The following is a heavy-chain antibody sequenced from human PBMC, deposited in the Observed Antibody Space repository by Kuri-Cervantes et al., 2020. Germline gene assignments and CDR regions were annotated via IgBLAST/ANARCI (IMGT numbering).Heavy chain of an antibody. D-gene: IGHD3-22*01. CDR2: ISSSGSTI. CDR1: GFTLSDYY. V-gene: IGHV3-11*01. Sequence: GESLRLSCAASGFTLSDYYMSWIRQAPGKGLEWVSYISSSGSTIYYADSVKGRFTISRDNAKNTLYLQMNSLRAEDTAVYYCAAYDSSGYYYGHWGQGTLVTVSS. J-gene: IGHJ4*02. CDR3: AAYDSSGYYYGH.